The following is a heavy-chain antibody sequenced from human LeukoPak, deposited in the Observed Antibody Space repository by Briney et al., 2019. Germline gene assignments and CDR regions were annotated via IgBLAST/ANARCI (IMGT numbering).Heavy chain of an antibody. D-gene: IGHD2-2*01. J-gene: IGHJ5*02. CDR3: AKKEGVSTSLGWFDP. V-gene: IGHV3-23*01. CDR2: ISGSGGST. CDR1: GFTFSSYA. Sequence: GGSLRLSCAASGFTFSSYAMSWVRQAPGKGLEWVSAISGSGGSTYYADSVKVRFTISRDNSKNTLYLQMNSLRAEDTAVYYCAKKEGVSTSLGWFDPWGQGTLVTVSS.